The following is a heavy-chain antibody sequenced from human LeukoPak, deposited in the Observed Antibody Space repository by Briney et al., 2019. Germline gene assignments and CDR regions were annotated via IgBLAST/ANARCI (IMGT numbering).Heavy chain of an antibody. V-gene: IGHV1-69*13. Sequence: SVKVSCKASGGTFSSYAISWVRQAPGQGLEWMGGIIPIFGTANYAQKFQGRVTITADESTSTAYMELSSLRSEDTAVYYCARVILKEPLTKYYFDYWGQGTLATVSS. CDR2: IIPIFGTA. D-gene: IGHD1-26*01. CDR1: GGTFSSYA. J-gene: IGHJ4*02. CDR3: ARVILKEPLTKYYFDY.